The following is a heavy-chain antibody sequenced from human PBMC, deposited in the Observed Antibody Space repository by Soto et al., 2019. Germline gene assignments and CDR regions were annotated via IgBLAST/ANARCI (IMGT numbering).Heavy chain of an antibody. V-gene: IGHV3-30*04. CDR2: ISRDGSNK. D-gene: IGHD3-10*01. J-gene: IGHJ4*02. CDR1: GFTFRSYA. CDR3: ARSRSGAVADSFDF. Sequence: PGGSLRLSCAASGFTFRSYAIHWVRQAPGKGLEWVAVISRDGSNKYYVDSVKGRFTISRDNSKDTVYLQTNSLRDEDSAMFYCARSRSGAVADSFDFWGQGTLVTVSS.